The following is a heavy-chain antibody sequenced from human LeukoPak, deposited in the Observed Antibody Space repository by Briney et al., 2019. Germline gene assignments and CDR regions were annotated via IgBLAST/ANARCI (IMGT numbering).Heavy chain of an antibody. CDR1: GFTFSTHS. Sequence: PGGSLRLSCAVSGFTFSTHSMNWVRQAPGKGLEWDSYIISSSNTIYYADSVKGRITISRDNAKNSLYLQMNSLRAEDTAVYYCARAVGHGSGSPRMDVWGKGTTVTVSS. CDR3: ARAVGHGSGSPRMDV. V-gene: IGHV3-48*01. D-gene: IGHD3-10*01. J-gene: IGHJ6*04. CDR2: IISSSNTI.